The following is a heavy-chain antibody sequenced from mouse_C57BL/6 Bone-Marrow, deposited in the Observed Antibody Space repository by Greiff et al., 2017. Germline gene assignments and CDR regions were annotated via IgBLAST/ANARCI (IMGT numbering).Heavy chain of an antibody. V-gene: IGHV1-4*01. D-gene: IGHD4-1*01. CDR1: GYTFTSYT. CDR2: INPSSGYT. J-gene: IGHJ3*01. CDR3: ASRGRGAWFAY. Sequence: QVQLQQSGAELARPGASVKMSCKASGYTFTSYTMHWVQQRPGQGLEWIGYINPSSGYTKYNQKFKDKATLTADKSSSAAYMQLSSLTAEDSAVYYCASRGRGAWFAYWGQGTLVTVSA.